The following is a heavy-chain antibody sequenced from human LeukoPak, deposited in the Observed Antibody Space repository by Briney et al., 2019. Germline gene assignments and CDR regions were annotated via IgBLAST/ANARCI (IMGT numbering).Heavy chain of an antibody. D-gene: IGHD2-2*01. J-gene: IGHJ3*02. CDR1: GFTFNSYD. Sequence: GGSLRLSCAASGFTFNSYDMHWVRQATGKGLEWVAAIGRAGDTYYPGSVKGRFTVSRENAKNSLYLQMNSLRAGDTAVYYCARGGDAHDTFDIWGQGTVVTVSS. CDR2: IGRAGDT. V-gene: IGHV3-13*01. CDR3: ARGGDAHDTFDI.